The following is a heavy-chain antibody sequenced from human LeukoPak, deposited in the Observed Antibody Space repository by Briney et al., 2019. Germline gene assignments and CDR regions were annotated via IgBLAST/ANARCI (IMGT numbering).Heavy chain of an antibody. CDR3: ARDSRWELLTFDY. Sequence: GASVKVSCKASGGTFSSYAISWVRQAPGQGLEWMGWINTNTGNPTYAQGFTGRFVFSLDTSVSTAYLQISSLKAEDTAVYYCARDSRWELLTFDYWGQGTLVTVSS. J-gene: IGHJ4*02. D-gene: IGHD1-26*01. CDR1: GGTFSSYA. V-gene: IGHV7-4-1*02. CDR2: INTNTGNP.